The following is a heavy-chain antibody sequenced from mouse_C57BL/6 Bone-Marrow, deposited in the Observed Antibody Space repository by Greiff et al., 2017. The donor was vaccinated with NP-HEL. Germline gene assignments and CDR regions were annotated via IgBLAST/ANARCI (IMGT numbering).Heavy chain of an antibody. J-gene: IGHJ4*01. Sequence: VQLQQPGAELVKPGASVKLSCKASGYTFTSYWMQWVKQRPGQGLEWIGEIDPSDSYTNYNQKFKGKATLTVDTSSSTAYMQLSGLTSEDSAVYYCARRPVVKDYAMDYWGQGTSVTVSS. V-gene: IGHV1-50*01. CDR2: IDPSDSYT. CDR3: ARRPVVKDYAMDY. D-gene: IGHD1-1*01. CDR1: GYTFTSYW.